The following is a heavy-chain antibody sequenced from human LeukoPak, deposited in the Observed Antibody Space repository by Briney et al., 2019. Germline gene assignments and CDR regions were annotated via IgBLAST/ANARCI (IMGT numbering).Heavy chain of an antibody. CDR2: IYYSGST. Sequence: SETLSLTCTVSGGSISSYYWSWIRQPPGKGLEWIGYIYYSGSTNYDPSLKSRVTISVDTSKNQFSLKLSSVTAADTAVYYCARHGGNGDYEVGYWGQGTLVTVSS. V-gene: IGHV4-59*08. J-gene: IGHJ4*02. CDR3: ARHGGNGDYEVGY. D-gene: IGHD4-17*01. CDR1: GGSISSYY.